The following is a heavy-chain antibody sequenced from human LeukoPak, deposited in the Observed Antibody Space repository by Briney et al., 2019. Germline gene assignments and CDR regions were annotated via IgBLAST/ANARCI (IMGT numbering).Heavy chain of an antibody. Sequence: AASVKVSCKASGYTFTSYGISWVRQAPGQGLEWMGWISAYNGNTNYAQKLQGRVTMTTDTSTSTAYMELRSLRSDDTAVYYCARDSRWFGELLSTSHWGQGTLVTVSS. D-gene: IGHD3-10*01. CDR1: GYTFTSYG. V-gene: IGHV1-18*01. J-gene: IGHJ4*02. CDR2: ISAYNGNT. CDR3: ARDSRWFGELLSTSH.